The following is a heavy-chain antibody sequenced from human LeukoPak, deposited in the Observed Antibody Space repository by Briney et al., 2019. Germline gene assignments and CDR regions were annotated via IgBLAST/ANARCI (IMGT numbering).Heavy chain of an antibody. CDR1: GFTFSSYA. CDR3: ARDCSGRNWARDFDY. D-gene: IGHD2-15*01. Sequence: GGSLRLSCAASGFTFSSYAMSWVRQAPGKGLEWVSVISGSGGSTYYADSVKGRFTMSRDNDKNLMYLQMNSLKAEDTAVYYCARDCSGRNWARDFDYWGQGTLVTVSS. J-gene: IGHJ4*02. V-gene: IGHV3-23*01. CDR2: ISGSGGST.